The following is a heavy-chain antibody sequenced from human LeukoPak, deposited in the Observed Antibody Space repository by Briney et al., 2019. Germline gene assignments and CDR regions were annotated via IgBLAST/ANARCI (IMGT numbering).Heavy chain of an antibody. D-gene: IGHD3/OR15-3a*01. Sequence: GGSLRLSCTASGFTLSDYYMSWIRQAPGKGLEWVSYSSSSGSTIYYADSVKGRFAISRDNAKNSLYLQMNSLRAEDTAVYYCARRRDFIDYWGQGTLVTVSS. CDR3: ARRRDFIDY. CDR2: SSSSGSTI. V-gene: IGHV3-11*01. J-gene: IGHJ4*01. CDR1: GFTLSDYY.